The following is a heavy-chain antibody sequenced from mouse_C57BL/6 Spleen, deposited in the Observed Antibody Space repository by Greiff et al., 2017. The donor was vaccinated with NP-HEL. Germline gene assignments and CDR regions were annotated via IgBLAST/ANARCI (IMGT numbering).Heavy chain of an antibody. CDR3: ARKYYYGSPYAMDY. D-gene: IGHD1-1*01. V-gene: IGHV1-80*01. J-gene: IGHJ4*01. CDR1: GYAFSSYW. CDR2: IYPGDGDT. Sequence: VKLQESGAELVKPGASVKISCKASGYAFSSYWMNWVKQRPGKGLEWIGQIYPGDGDTNYNGKFKGKATLTADKSSSTAYMQLSSLTSEDSAVYFCARKYYYGSPYAMDYWGQGTSVTVSS.